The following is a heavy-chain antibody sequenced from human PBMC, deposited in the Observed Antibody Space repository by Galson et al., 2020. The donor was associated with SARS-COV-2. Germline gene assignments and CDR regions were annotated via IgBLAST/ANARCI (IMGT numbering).Heavy chain of an antibody. V-gene: IGHV3-30*04. CDR3: ARLLSGSYLYYFDY. CDR2: ISYDGSNK. CDR1: GFTFSSYA. J-gene: IGHJ4*02. D-gene: IGHD1-26*01. Sequence: QLGESLKISCAASGFTFSSYAMHWVRQAPGKGLEWVAVISYDGSNKYYADSVKGRFTISRDNSKNTLYLQMNSLRAEDTAVYYCARLLSGSYLYYFDYWGQGTLVTVSS.